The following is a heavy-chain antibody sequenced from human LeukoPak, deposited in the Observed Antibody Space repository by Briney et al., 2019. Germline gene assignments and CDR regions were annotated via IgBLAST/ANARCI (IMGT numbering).Heavy chain of an antibody. Sequence: GRPLRLSCAASGFTFSSYAMHWVRQAPGKGLEWVAVISYDGSNKYYADSVKGRFTISRDNSKNTLYLQMNSLRAEDTAVYYCARDLGYYDSSGYCDYWGQGTLVTVSS. D-gene: IGHD3-22*01. V-gene: IGHV3-30-3*01. CDR1: GFTFSSYA. J-gene: IGHJ4*02. CDR2: ISYDGSNK. CDR3: ARDLGYYDSSGYCDY.